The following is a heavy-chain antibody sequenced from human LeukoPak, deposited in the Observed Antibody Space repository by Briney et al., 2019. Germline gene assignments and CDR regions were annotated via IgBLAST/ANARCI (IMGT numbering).Heavy chain of an antibody. Sequence: PGGSLRLSCAASGFTFSSYDMNWVRQAPGKGLEWVSYISSSGRTIYYADFVKGRFTISRDNAKNSLFLQMNSLRAEDTAVYFCAAHLYGGDIVFDYWGQGTLVTVSS. CDR3: AAHLYGGDIVFDY. CDR2: ISSSGRTI. D-gene: IGHD2-21*02. CDR1: GFTFSSYD. J-gene: IGHJ4*02. V-gene: IGHV3-48*03.